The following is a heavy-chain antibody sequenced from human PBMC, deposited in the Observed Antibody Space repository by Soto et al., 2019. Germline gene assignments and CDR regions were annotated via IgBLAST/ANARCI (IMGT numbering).Heavy chain of an antibody. CDR1: GFTFSSYA. Sequence: QVQLVESGGGVVQPGRSLRLSCAASGFTFSSYAMHWVRQAPGKGLEWVAVISYDGSNKYYADSVKGRFTISSDNSKNTLYLQMNSLRAEDTAVYYCARDRVLEWEPSGLDYWGQGTLVTVSS. CDR3: ARDRVLEWEPSGLDY. V-gene: IGHV3-30-3*01. D-gene: IGHD1-26*01. CDR2: ISYDGSNK. J-gene: IGHJ4*02.